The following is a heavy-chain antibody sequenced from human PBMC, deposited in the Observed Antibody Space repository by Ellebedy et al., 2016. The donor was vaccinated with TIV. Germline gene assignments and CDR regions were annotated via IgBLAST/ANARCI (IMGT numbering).Heavy chain of an antibody. J-gene: IGHJ4*02. CDR3: GRGIAVVYN. CDR1: GFTVGHNY. V-gene: IGHV3-53*01. CDR2: LYTGDTT. Sequence: GGSLRLSXTGFGFTVGHNYMSWVRQAPGKGLEWVSFLYTGDTTYYADSVKGRFIISRDDSRNTLYLQMNDLRAEDTAMYYCGRGIAVVYNWGQGTLVTVSS. D-gene: IGHD6-19*01.